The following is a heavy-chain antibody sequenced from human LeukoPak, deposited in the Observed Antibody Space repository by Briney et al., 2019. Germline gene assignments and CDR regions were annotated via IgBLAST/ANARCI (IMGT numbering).Heavy chain of an antibody. J-gene: IGHJ3*02. CDR1: GFTFSSYW. V-gene: IGHV3-7*01. CDR3: ARDPYSASSGYGAFDI. CDR2: IKKDGSDK. Sequence: GGSLRLSCAASGFTFSSYWMTWVRQAPGKGLEWVANIKKDGSDKYYVDSVKGRFTVSRDNAKNSLSLQMNSLRAEDTAVYFCARDPYSASSGYGAFDIWGQGTMVTVSS. D-gene: IGHD5-18*01.